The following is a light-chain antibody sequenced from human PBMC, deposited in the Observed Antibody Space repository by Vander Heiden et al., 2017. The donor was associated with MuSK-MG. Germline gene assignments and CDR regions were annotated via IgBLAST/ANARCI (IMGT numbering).Light chain of an antibody. CDR3: QQVNSYPLT. CDR1: QGISSF. V-gene: IGKV1-9*01. Sequence: DIQLTQSPSFLSASVGDRVTITCRASQGISSFLAWYQQKPGKDPKLLIYAASTLQSGVPSRFSGSGSGTEFTLTISSLQPEDFATYYCQQVNSYPLTFGGGTKVEIK. J-gene: IGKJ4*01. CDR2: AAS.